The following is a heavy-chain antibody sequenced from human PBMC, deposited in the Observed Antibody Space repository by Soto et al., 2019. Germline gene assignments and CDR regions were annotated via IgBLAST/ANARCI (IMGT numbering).Heavy chain of an antibody. CDR1: GGSISTSRSY. D-gene: IGHD2-21*01. CDR3: ARQPTTGDTDLWFDP. Sequence: QLQLLESGPGLVKASETLSLTCNVSGGSISTSRSYWAWIRQPQGKGLEWLANIFYSGSTYYNPSRARRVAVSVDTSKNEFSLKLRSVTAADTAVYYCARQPTTGDTDLWFDPWGQGTLVTVSS. CDR2: IFYSGST. J-gene: IGHJ5*02. V-gene: IGHV4-39*01.